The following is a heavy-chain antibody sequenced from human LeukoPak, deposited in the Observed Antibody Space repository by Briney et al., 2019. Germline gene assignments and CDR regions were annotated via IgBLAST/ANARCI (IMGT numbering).Heavy chain of an antibody. Sequence: PGGSLRLSCAGSGFTFSSYWMTWVRQAPGKGLEWVANIKQDGSEKYYVDSVKGRFTISRDNAKNSLYLQMNSLRAEDTAVYYCARSASHYYDSSGYRYWGQGTLVTVSS. CDR1: GFTFSSYW. CDR3: ARSASHYYDSSGYRY. V-gene: IGHV3-7*01. J-gene: IGHJ1*01. CDR2: IKQDGSEK. D-gene: IGHD3-22*01.